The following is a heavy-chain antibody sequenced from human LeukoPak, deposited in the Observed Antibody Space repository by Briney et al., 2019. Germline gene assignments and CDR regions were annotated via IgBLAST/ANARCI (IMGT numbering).Heavy chain of an antibody. CDR1: GFTFSSYS. CDR3: AKDSGYDPVA. V-gene: IGHV3-21*04. Sequence: GSLRLSCAASGFTFSSYSMNWVRRAPGKGLEWVSSISSSNSYIYYADSVKGRFTISRDNSKNTLYLQMNSLRAEDTAVYYCAKDSGYDPVAWGQGTLVTVSS. J-gene: IGHJ5*02. CDR2: ISSSNSYI. D-gene: IGHD5-12*01.